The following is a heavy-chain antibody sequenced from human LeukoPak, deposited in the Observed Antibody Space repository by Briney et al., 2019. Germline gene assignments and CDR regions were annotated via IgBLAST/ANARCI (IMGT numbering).Heavy chain of an antibody. CDR1: GYTFTGYY. V-gene: IGHV1-2*02. D-gene: IGHD1-26*01. CDR3: AGAGYSGNYYYYFDF. CDR2: INPNSGGT. Sequence: ASVKVSCKASGYTFTGYYMHWVRQAPGQGLEWMGWINPNSGGTNYAQKFQGRVTMTRDTSTSTVYMQLSRLRSDDTAVYYCAGAGYSGNYYYYFDFWGQGTLVTVSS. J-gene: IGHJ4*02.